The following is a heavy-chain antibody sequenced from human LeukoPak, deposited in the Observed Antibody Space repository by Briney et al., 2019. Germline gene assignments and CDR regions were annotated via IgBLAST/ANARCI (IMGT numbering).Heavy chain of an antibody. V-gene: IGHV3-30*02. J-gene: IGHJ4*02. D-gene: IGHD6-19*01. CDR1: GFSFSHFG. CDR2: IRYDGSNK. CDR3: AKGQSIGQAGYFDY. Sequence: PGGSLRLSCAASGFSFSHFGMHWVRQAPGKGLEWVAFIRYDGSNKYYADSVKGRFTISRDNSKNTLYLQMNSLRAEDTAVYYCAKGQSIGQAGYFDYWGQGTLVTVSS.